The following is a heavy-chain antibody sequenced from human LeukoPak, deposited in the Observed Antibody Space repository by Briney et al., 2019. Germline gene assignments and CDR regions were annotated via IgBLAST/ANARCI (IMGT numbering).Heavy chain of an antibody. Sequence: ASVKVSCKASGGTFSSYAISWVRQAPGQGLEWMGGIIPIFGTANYAQKFQGRVTITTDESTSTAYMELSSLRSEDTAVYYCAXDADAYCGGDCYSYXDYXGQGTXVTVS. J-gene: IGHJ4*02. CDR1: GGTFSSYA. V-gene: IGHV1-69*05. CDR3: AXDADAYCGGDCYSYXDY. CDR2: IIPIFGTA. D-gene: IGHD2-21*02.